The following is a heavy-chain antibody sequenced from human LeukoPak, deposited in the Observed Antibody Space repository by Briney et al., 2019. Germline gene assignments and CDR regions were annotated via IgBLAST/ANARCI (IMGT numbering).Heavy chain of an antibody. D-gene: IGHD3-10*01. CDR2: ISFDGSYK. J-gene: IGHJ4*02. CDR3: AKVAHYYGSGSYYEYYFDY. CDR1: GFTFSSYG. V-gene: IGHV3-30*18. Sequence: GGSLRLFCAASGFTFSSYGMPWVRQAPGKGLEGVAVISFDGSYKYYADSVKGRFTISRDNSKNTLYLQMISLRAEDTAVYYCAKVAHYYGSGSYYEYYFDYWGQGTLVTVSS.